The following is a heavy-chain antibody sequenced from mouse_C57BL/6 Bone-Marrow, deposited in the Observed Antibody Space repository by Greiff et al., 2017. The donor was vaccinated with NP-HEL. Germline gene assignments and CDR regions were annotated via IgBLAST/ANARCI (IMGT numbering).Heavy chain of an antibody. CDR1: GFNIKDDY. D-gene: IGHD1-1*01. CDR3: TFPIITTVVDYWYFDV. J-gene: IGHJ1*03. Sequence: VQLKQSGAELVRPGASVKLSCTASGFNIKDDYMHWVKQRPEQGLEWIGWIDPENGDTEYASKFQGKATITADTSSNTAYLQLSRLTSEDTAVYYCTFPIITTVVDYWYFDVWGTGTTVTVSS. CDR2: IDPENGDT. V-gene: IGHV14-4*01.